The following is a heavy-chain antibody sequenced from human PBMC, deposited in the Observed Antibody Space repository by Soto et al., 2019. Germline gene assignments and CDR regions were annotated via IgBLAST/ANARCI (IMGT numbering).Heavy chain of an antibody. CDR2: MYNTGST. D-gene: IGHD2-21*02. CDR3: ARDLWGYCGTDCYPLDV. CDR1: GGSISGYY. J-gene: IGHJ6*02. V-gene: IGHV4-59*01. Sequence: QVQLQESGPGLVKPSETLSLTCTVSGGSISGYYWSWIRQPPGMGLEWIGYMYNTGSTVYNPSFKSRVTISVDTSKNQFSLKLNSVTAADTAVYYCARDLWGYCGTDCYPLDVWGQGTTVTVSS.